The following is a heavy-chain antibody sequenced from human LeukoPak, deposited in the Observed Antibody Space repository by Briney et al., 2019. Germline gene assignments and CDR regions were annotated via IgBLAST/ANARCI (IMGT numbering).Heavy chain of an antibody. Sequence: VASVKVSCKASGYTFTSYGISWVRQAPGQGLEWMGWISAYNGNTNYAQKLQGRVTMTTDTSTSTAYMELRSLRSDGTAVYYCARDRKGVYDILTGYYFNWFDPWGQGTLVTVSS. V-gene: IGHV1-18*01. CDR3: ARDRKGVYDILTGYYFNWFDP. J-gene: IGHJ5*02. D-gene: IGHD3-9*01. CDR2: ISAYNGNT. CDR1: GYTFTSYG.